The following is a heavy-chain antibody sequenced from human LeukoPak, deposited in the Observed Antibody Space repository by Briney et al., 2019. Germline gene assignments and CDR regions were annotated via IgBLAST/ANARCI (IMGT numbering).Heavy chain of an antibody. CDR2: INQSGST. CDR1: GGSLSGFY. D-gene: IGHD1-26*01. CDR3: ARVPVNIWENWFDP. V-gene: IGHV4-34*01. J-gene: IGHJ5*02. Sequence: PSETLSLTCAVYGGSLSGFYWSWIRQSPGKGLEWIGEINQSGSTNYNPSLKSRVTISVDTSKNQFSLKLSSVTAADTAVYYCARVPVNIWENWFDPWGQGTLVTVSS.